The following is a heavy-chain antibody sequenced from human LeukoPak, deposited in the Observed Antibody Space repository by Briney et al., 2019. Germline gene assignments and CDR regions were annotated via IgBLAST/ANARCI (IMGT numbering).Heavy chain of an antibody. CDR2: ISGSGGST. CDR3: AKDPYSTPRSYFDY. J-gene: IGHJ4*02. CDR1: GFTFSSYA. Sequence: GGSLRLSCAASGFTFSSYAISWVRQPPGKGLEWVSAISGSGGSTYYADSARGRFTISRDNSKNTLYLQMNSLRAEDTAVYYCAKDPYSTPRSYFDYWGQGTLVTVSS. V-gene: IGHV3-23*01. D-gene: IGHD6-13*01.